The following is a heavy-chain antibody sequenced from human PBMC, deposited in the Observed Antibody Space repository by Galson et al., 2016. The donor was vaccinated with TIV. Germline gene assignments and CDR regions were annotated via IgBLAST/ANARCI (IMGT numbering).Heavy chain of an antibody. D-gene: IGHD2-2*01. V-gene: IGHV1-18*04. CDR3: ARDAPYASAWSIDY. CDR2: ISGYDSNR. Sequence: SVKVSCKASGYTFTNYGISWVRQAPGQGLEWMGWISGYDSNREYAQKVQGRVTMSIDTSTSTAYMEVRSLKSDDTAVYYCARDAPYASAWSIDYWGQGTLGTVSP. J-gene: IGHJ4*02. CDR1: GYTFTNYG.